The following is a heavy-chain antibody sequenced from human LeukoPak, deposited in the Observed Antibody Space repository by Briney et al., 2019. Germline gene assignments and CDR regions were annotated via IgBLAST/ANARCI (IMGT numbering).Heavy chain of an antibody. CDR2: IIPIFGTA. CDR3: ARDPGFIVGATKEEYDY. Sequence: GASVKVSCKASGGTFSSYAISWVRQAPGQGLEWMGGIIPIFGTANYAQKFQGRVTITADESTSTAYMELSSLRSEDTAVYYCARDPGFIVGATKEEYDYWGQGTLVTVSS. CDR1: GGTFSSYA. J-gene: IGHJ4*02. D-gene: IGHD1-26*01. V-gene: IGHV1-69*13.